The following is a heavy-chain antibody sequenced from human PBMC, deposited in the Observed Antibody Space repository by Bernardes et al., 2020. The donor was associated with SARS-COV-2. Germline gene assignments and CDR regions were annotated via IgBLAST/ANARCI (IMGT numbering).Heavy chain of an antibody. CDR2: ISYSGDYT. D-gene: IGHD1-20*01. CDR1: GFSLSDYY. Sequence: GRSLRVSCTASGFSLSDYYMSWIRQTPGKGLEWVSYISYSGDYTKYADSVKGRFTISRDNAKNSLYLQINNLRAEDTAIYYCAWYRADHWGQGTLVTVSS. J-gene: IGHJ4*02. V-gene: IGHV3-11*03. CDR3: AWYRADH.